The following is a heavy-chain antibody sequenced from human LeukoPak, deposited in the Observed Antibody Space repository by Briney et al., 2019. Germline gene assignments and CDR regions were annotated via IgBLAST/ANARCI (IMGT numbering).Heavy chain of an antibody. J-gene: IGHJ5*02. Sequence: GASVKVSCTASGYTFTDYFMHWVRQAPRQGLEWMGWINPNSGGTNYAQKFQGRVTMTRDTSISTAYMELSRLRSDDTAVYYCARGYYGSGSYYSYNWFDPWGQGTLVTVSS. CDR3: ARGYYGSGSYYSYNWFDP. V-gene: IGHV1-2*02. D-gene: IGHD3-10*01. CDR1: GYTFTDYF. CDR2: INPNSGGT.